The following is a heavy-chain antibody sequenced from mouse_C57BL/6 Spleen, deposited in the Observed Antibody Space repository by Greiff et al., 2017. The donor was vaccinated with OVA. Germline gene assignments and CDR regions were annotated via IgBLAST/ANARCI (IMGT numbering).Heavy chain of an antibody. V-gene: IGHV1-62-2*01. J-gene: IGHJ2*01. CDR3: ARHEERLGYYDSPFDY. CDR1: GYTFTEYT. D-gene: IGHD1-1*01. CDR2: FYPGSGSI. Sequence: QVQLQQSGAELVKPGASVKLSCKASGYTFTEYTIHWVKQRSGQGLEWIGWFYPGSGSIKYNEKFKDKATLTADKSSSTVYMELSRLTSEDSAVYFCARHEERLGYYDSPFDYWGQGTTLTVSS.